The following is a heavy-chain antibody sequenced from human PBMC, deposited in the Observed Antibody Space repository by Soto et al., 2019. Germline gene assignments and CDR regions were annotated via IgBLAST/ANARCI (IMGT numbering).Heavy chain of an antibody. CDR2: ITGSGRNT. V-gene: IGHV3-23*01. CDR1: GFTFSSHG. J-gene: IGHJ4*02. Sequence: PGGSLRLSCATSGFTFSSHGMSWVRQAPGKGLDWVSGITGSGRNTYYADSVKGRFTISRDNSKNTLFPQMNSLRAEDSALYYCAKGGWLDGYNAPLYSWGQGALVTVSS. CDR3: AKGGWLDGYNAPLYS. D-gene: IGHD6-19*01.